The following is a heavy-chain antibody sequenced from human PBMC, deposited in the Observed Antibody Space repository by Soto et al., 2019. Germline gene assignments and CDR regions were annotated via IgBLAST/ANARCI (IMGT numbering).Heavy chain of an antibody. CDR2: IDPSDSYT. Sequence: GESLKISCXGSGYSFTSYWISWVRQMPGKGLEWMGRIDPSDSYTNYSPSFQGHVTISADKSISTAYLQWSSLKASDTAMYYCAIDSDYDFWSVYFLLGAFDIWGQGTMVTRLL. CDR3: AIDSDYDFWSVYFLLGAFDI. V-gene: IGHV5-10-1*01. J-gene: IGHJ3*02. CDR1: GYSFTSYW. D-gene: IGHD3-3*01.